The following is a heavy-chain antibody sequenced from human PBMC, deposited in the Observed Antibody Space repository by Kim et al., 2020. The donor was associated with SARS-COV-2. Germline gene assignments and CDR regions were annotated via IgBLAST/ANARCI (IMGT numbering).Heavy chain of an antibody. CDR3: ARGSGGGFDI. D-gene: IGHD2-15*01. Sequence: GGSLRLSCAASGFTLSSFRMHWVRQAPGKGLVWVSRVNSDGSATNYADSVKGRFTISRDNARNTLSLQMNSLRAEDTAVYYCARGSGGGFDIWGQGTMVT. V-gene: IGHV3-74*01. CDR2: VNSDGSAT. CDR1: GFTLSSFR. J-gene: IGHJ3*02.